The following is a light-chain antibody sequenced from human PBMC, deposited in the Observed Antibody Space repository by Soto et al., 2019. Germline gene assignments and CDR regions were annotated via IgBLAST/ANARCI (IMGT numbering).Light chain of an antibody. CDR1: QSVSSSY. CDR3: QQRSNWPPHS. V-gene: IGKV3D-20*02. CDR2: GAS. Sequence: IVFTQSPVTLSLSQGERATLSCRASQSVSSSYLAWYQQKPGQAPRLLIYGASNRATGIPARFSGSGSGTDFTLTIRSLEPEDFAVYYCQQRSNWPPHSFGGGSKVDIK. J-gene: IGKJ4*01.